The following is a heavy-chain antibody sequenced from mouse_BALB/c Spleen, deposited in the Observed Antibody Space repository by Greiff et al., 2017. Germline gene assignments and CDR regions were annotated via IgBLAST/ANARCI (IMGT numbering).Heavy chain of an antibody. Sequence: QVQLQQSGAELMKPGASVKISCKATGYTFSSYWIEWVKQRPGHGLEWIGEILPGSGSTNYNEKFKGKATLTADKSSSTAYMQLSSLTSEDSAVYFCARDGGYYAMDYWGQGTSVTVSS. CDR3: ARDGGYYAMDY. V-gene: IGHV1-9*01. CDR2: ILPGSGST. CDR1: GYTFSSYW. J-gene: IGHJ4*01.